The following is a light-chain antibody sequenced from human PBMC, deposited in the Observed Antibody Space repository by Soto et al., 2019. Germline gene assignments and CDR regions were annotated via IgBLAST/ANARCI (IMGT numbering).Light chain of an antibody. J-gene: IGKJ1*01. CDR3: QQYRT. CDR2: DAS. Sequence: DIQMTQSPSTLSASVGARVTITCRASQSINSWLAWYQQKPGKAPKLLIYDASSLESGVPSRFSGSGSGTEFTLTISSLQPEDFATYYCQQYRTFGQGTKVEIK. CDR1: QSINSW. V-gene: IGKV1-5*01.